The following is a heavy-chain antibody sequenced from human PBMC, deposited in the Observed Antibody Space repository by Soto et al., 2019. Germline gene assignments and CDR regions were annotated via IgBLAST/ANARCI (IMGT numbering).Heavy chain of an antibody. CDR3: ARVGITGDDYYYGMDV. CDR2: ISYDGSNK. Sequence: GGSLRLSCAASGFTFSSYAMHWVRQAPGKGLEWVAVISYDGSNKYYADSVKGRFTISRDNSKNTLYLQMNSLRAEDTAVYYCARVGITGDDYYYGMDVWGQGTTVTVSS. D-gene: IGHD1-20*01. CDR1: GFTFSSYA. V-gene: IGHV3-30-3*01. J-gene: IGHJ6*02.